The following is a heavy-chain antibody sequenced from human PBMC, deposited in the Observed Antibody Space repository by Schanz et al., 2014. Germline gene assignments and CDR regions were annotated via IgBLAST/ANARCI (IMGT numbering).Heavy chain of an antibody. V-gene: IGHV4-30-2*06. Sequence: LQLQESGSGLMKPSQTLSLTCAVSGVSISSGGYSWNWIRQSPGKGLEWIGYIYYSGNTYYNPSLKSRVTISVARSKNQFSLRLDSVTAADTAVYYCALREKPYGPFASWGQGALVTVSS. J-gene: IGHJ4*02. D-gene: IGHD3-10*01. CDR3: ALREKPYGPFAS. CDR2: IYYSGNT. CDR1: GVSISSGGYS.